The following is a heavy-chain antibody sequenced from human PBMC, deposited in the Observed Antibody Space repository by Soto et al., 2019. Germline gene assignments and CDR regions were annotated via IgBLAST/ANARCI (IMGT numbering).Heavy chain of an antibody. D-gene: IGHD2-2*02. Sequence: ASVKVSCKASGYTFTSYAMHWVRQAPGQRLEWMGWINAGNGNTKYSQKFQGRVTITRDTSASTAYMELSSLRSEDTAVYYCAREEKLLLPAALRFNCFVSRGQGTLVTVSS. J-gene: IGHJ5*01. V-gene: IGHV1-3*01. CDR3: AREEKLLLPAALRFNCFVS. CDR2: INAGNGNT. CDR1: GYTFTSYA.